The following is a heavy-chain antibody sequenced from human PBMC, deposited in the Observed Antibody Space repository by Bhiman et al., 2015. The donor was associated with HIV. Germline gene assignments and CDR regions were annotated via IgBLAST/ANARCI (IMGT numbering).Heavy chain of an antibody. CDR2: ISGSGGST. D-gene: IGHD4-23*01. J-gene: IGHJ4*02. V-gene: IGHV3-23*01. CDR3: AFPGDYDGWGEGGVY. CDR1: GFTFSSYA. Sequence: EVQLLESGGGLVQPGGSLRLSCAASGFTFSSYAMSWVRQAPGKGLEWVSAISGSGGSTYYADSVKGRFTISRDNSKNTLYLQMNSLRAEDTAVYYCAFPGDYDGWGEGGVYWGQGTLVTVSS.